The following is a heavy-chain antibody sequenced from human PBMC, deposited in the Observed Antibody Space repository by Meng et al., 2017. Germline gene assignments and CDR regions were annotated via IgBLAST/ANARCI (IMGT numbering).Heavy chain of an antibody. V-gene: IGHV4-34*01. CDR3: ASSGYSYGYRFNY. CDR2: INHSGST. D-gene: IGHD5-18*01. Sequence: QLHTGVGGVLTPSETLSLPCACDGWSFSGYYWSWIRQPPGKGLEWIGEINHSGSTNYTPSLNSRVTISVDTSKNQFSLKLSSVTAADTAVYYCASSGYSYGYRFNYWGQGTLVTVSS. J-gene: IGHJ4*02. CDR1: GWSFSGYY.